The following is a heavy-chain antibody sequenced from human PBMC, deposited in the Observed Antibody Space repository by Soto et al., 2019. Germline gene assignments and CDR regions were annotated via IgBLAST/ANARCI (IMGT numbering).Heavy chain of an antibody. D-gene: IGHD3-10*01. CDR3: ARDSGWPILNFDN. CDR1: DFDFSSYG. Sequence: GGSLRLSCAASDFDFSSYGIHWVRQSPGKGLEWVAASSYDGRETFYADSAKGRFTVSKEMSKNTAFLQMNALRHEDTAVYFCARDSGWPILNFDNWGQGTPVTVSS. V-gene: IGHV3-30*03. J-gene: IGHJ4*02. CDR2: SSYDGRET.